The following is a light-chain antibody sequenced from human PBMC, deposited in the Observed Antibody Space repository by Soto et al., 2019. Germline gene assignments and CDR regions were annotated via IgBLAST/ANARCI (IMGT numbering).Light chain of an antibody. CDR2: GAS. CDR3: QQFGSSPGFS. J-gene: IGKJ3*01. Sequence: EIVLTQSPGTLSLSPGERATLSCRASQSINSRYLAWYQQKPGQAPRLLIYGASSRATGIPDRFSGSGSEPDFTLTISRLEPEDFSVYYCQQFGSSPGFSFGPGTIVDIK. V-gene: IGKV3-20*01. CDR1: QSINSRY.